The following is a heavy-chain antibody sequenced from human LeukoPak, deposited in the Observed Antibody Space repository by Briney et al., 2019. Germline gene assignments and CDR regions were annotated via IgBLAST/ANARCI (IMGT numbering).Heavy chain of an antibody. CDR2: IRQDGSDK. J-gene: IGHJ6*03. CDR3: ARDLVYYYYMDV. Sequence: PGGSLRLSCAASGFTFNNYWMTWVRQPPGKGLEWVANIRQDGSDKYYVDSVKGRFTISRDNAKNSLFLQMNSLRAEDTAVYYCARDLVYYYYMDVWGKGTTVTVSS. V-gene: IGHV3-7*01. CDR1: GFTFNNYW.